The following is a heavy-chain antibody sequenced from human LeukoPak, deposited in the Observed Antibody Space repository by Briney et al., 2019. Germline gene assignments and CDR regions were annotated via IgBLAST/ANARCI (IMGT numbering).Heavy chain of an antibody. D-gene: IGHD6-13*01. CDR1: GGSFSGYY. CDR2: IYYSGST. J-gene: IGHJ4*02. CDR3: ARCDSSSWLIDY. V-gene: IGHV4-34*01. Sequence: TSETLSLTCAVYGGSFSGYYWSWIRQPPGKGLEWIGSIYYSGSTYYNPSLKSRVTISVDTSKNQFSLKLSSVTAADTAVYYCARCDSSSWLIDYWGQGTLVTVSS.